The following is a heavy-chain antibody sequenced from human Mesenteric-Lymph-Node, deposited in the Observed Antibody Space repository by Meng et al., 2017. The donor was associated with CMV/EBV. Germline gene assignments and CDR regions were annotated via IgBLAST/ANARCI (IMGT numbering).Heavy chain of an antibody. Sequence: GSFSGYYWSGIRQPPGKGLEWIGEINHSGSTNYNPSLKRRVTISVDTSKNQFSLKLSSVTAADTAVYYCARRVRTAYYYDSSGYYYWGQGTLVTVSS. V-gene: IGHV4-34*01. CDR2: INHSGST. CDR3: ARRVRTAYYYDSSGYYY. J-gene: IGHJ4*02. D-gene: IGHD3-22*01. CDR1: GSFSGYY.